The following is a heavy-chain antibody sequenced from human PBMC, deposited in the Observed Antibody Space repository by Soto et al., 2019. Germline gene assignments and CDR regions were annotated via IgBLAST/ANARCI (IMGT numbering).Heavy chain of an antibody. CDR3: ARDRGDINWFDL. CDR2: IYYSGST. J-gene: IGHJ5*02. CDR1: GGSISSGDYY. D-gene: IGHD3-9*01. Sequence: SETLSLTCTVSGGSISSGDYYWSWIRQPPGKGLEWIGYIYYSGSTYYNPSLKSRVTISVDTSKNQFSLKLSSVTAADTAVYYCARDRGDINWFDLWGQGTLVTVSS. V-gene: IGHV4-30-4*01.